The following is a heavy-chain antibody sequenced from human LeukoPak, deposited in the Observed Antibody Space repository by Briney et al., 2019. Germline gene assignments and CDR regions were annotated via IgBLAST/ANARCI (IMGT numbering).Heavy chain of an antibody. CDR1: GFTLGDYA. Sequence: GGSLRLSCTASGFTLGDYAMSWVRQAPGKGLEWVGFIRSKAYGGTTEYAASVKGRFTISRDDSKSIAYLQMNSLKTEDTAVYYCTTDRATMVRGVIILYYYGMDVWGKGTTVTVSS. J-gene: IGHJ6*04. CDR3: TTDRATMVRGVIILYYYGMDV. D-gene: IGHD3-10*01. V-gene: IGHV3-49*04. CDR2: IRSKAYGGTT.